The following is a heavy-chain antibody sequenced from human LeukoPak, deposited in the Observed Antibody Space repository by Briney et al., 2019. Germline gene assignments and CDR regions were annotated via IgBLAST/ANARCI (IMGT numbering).Heavy chain of an antibody. D-gene: IGHD1-14*01. CDR3: AKVGNYYYYYMDV. CDR1: GFTFSSYS. Sequence: GGSLRLSCAASGFTFSSYSMNWVRQAPGKGLEWVSSISSSSSYIYYADSVKGRFTISRDNAKNSLYLQMNSLRAEDTAVYYCAKVGNYYYYYMDVWGKGTTVTVSS. J-gene: IGHJ6*03. V-gene: IGHV3-21*04. CDR2: ISSSSSYI.